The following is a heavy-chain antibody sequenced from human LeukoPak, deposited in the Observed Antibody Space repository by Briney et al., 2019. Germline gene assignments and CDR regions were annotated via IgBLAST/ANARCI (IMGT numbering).Heavy chain of an antibody. J-gene: IGHJ6*04. Sequence: GSLRLSCAASGFTFSSYEMNWVRQAPGKGLEWVSYISSSGSTIYYADSVKGRFTISRDNAKNSLYLQMNGLRAEDTAVYYCAELGITMIGGVWGKGTTVTISS. CDR3: AELGITMIGGV. V-gene: IGHV3-48*03. CDR2: ISSSGSTI. D-gene: IGHD3-10*02. CDR1: GFTFSSYE.